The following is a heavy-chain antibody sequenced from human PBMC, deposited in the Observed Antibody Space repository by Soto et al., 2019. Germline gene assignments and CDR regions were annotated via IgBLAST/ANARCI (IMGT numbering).Heavy chain of an antibody. D-gene: IGHD2-2*01. CDR1: GFTFSSYA. CDR2: ISGSGGST. J-gene: IGHJ6*03. Sequence: GGSLRLSCAASGFTFSSYAMSWVRQAPGKGLEWVSAISGSGGSTYYADSVKGRFTISRDNSKNTLYLQMNSLRAEDTAVYYCAKEGYQLPIWGLQGAYYYYYYMDVWGKGTTVTVSS. CDR3: AKEGYQLPIWGLQGAYYYYYYMDV. V-gene: IGHV3-23*01.